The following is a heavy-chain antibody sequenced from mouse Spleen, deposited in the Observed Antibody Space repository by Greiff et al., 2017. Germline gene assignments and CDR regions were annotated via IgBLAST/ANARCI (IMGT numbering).Heavy chain of an antibody. CDR3: AREGYPYYFDY. D-gene: IGHD2-2*01. V-gene: IGHV3-5*01. Sequence: EVQLQQSGPGLVKPSQTVFLTCTVTGISITTGNYRWSWIRQFPGNKLEWIGYIYYSGTITYNPSLTSRTTITRDTPKNQFFLEMNSLTAEDTATYYCAREGYPYYFDYWGQGTTLTVSS. J-gene: IGHJ2*01. CDR1: GISITTGNYR. CDR2: IYYSGTI.